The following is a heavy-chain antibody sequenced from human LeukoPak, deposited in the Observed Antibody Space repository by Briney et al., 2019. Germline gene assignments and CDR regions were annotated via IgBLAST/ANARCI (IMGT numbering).Heavy chain of an antibody. CDR1: GFTFSSYS. J-gene: IGHJ5*02. CDR2: ISSSSSYI. V-gene: IGHV3-21*01. Sequence: GGSLRLSCAASGFTFSSYSMNWVRQAPGEGLEWVSSISSSSSYIYYADSVKGRFTISRDNAKNSLYLQMNSLRAEDTAVYYCARDLGYSWFWFDPWGQGTLVTVSS. D-gene: IGHD2-15*01. CDR3: ARDLGYSWFWFDP.